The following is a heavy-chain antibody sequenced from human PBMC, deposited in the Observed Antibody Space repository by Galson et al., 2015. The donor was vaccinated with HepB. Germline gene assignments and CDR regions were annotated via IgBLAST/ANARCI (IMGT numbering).Heavy chain of an antibody. CDR2: ISSSSGTV. CDR1: GFTFSNYS. CDR3: ERDLSTVSTVAPYYFDF. D-gene: IGHD4-17*01. Sequence: SLRLSCAASGFTFSNYSMNWVRQAPGKGLEWVSYISSSSGTVSYADSVPGRFSITRDNAKNALPLEMNSLRAEDTAVDYCERDLSTVSTVAPYYFDFWGQGTLVTVSS. J-gene: IGHJ4*02. V-gene: IGHV3-48*01.